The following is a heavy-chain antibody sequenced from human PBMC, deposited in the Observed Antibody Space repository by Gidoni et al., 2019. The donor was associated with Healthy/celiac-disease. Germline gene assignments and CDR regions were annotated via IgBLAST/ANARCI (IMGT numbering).Heavy chain of an antibody. D-gene: IGHD3-3*01. CDR2: IYYSGST. J-gene: IGHJ4*02. Sequence: QVQLQESGPGLVKPSQTLSLTCTVSGGSISSGGYYWSWIRQPPGKGLEWIGYIYYSGSTYSNPSIKSRVTISVDTSKNQFSLKLSSVTAADTAVYYCARRAFWSGYNNAGGFDYWGQGTLVTVSS. CDR1: GGSISSGGYY. CDR3: ARRAFWSGYNNAGGFDY. V-gene: IGHV4-31*03.